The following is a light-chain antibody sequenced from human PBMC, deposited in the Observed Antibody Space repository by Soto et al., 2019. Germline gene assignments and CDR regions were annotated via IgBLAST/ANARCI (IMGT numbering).Light chain of an antibody. J-gene: IGLJ1*01. CDR1: GSNIGAGYD. CDR2: GNN. CDR3: QSYDSSLSAFYV. V-gene: IGLV1-40*01. Sequence: QSVLTQLPSVSGAPGQRVTISCTGRGSNIGAGYDVYWYQQLPGTAPKLLIYGNNNRPSGVPDRFSGSKSGTSASLAITGLQAEDEADYYCQSYDSSLSAFYVFGTGTKVTVL.